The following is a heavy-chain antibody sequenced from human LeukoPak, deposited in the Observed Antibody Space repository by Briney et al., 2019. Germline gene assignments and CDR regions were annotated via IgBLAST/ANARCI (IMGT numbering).Heavy chain of an antibody. D-gene: IGHD6-19*01. Sequence: PGGSLRLSCAASGFTFSSYSMNWVRQAPGKGLEWVSYISSSSSTIYYADSVKGRFTISRDNTKNSLYLQMNSLRAEDTAVYYCARDKPEGSGWPPPLGYWGQGTLVTVSS. CDR1: GFTFSSYS. J-gene: IGHJ4*02. CDR3: ARDKPEGSGWPPPLGY. V-gene: IGHV3-48*04. CDR2: ISSSSSTI.